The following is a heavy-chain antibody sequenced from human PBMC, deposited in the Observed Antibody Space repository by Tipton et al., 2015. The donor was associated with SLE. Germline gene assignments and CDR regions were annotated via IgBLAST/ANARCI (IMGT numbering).Heavy chain of an antibody. CDR2: IYYSGST. J-gene: IGHJ4*02. CDR3: AGFQYYDLLYYFDY. CDR1: GGSISSSSYY. V-gene: IGHV4-39*07. Sequence: TLSLTCTVSGGSISSSSYYWGWIRQPPGKGLEWIGSIYYSGSTYYNPSLKSRVTMSVDTSKNQFSRKLSSVTAADAAVYYCAGFQYYDLLYYFDYCVQGTLVTVSS. D-gene: IGHD3-3*01.